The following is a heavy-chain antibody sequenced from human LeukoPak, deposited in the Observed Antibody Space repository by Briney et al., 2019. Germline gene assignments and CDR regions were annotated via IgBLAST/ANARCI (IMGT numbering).Heavy chain of an antibody. V-gene: IGHV3-30*18. CDR2: ISYDGSNK. D-gene: IGHD3-16*01. CDR1: GFIFSSYG. Sequence: GGSLRLSCAASGFIFSSYGMHWVRQAPGKGLERVAVISYDGSNKYYADSVKGRFTISRDNSKNTLYLQMSSLRAEDTAVYYCAKDGSVWYYLLYYMDVWGKGTTVTVSS. J-gene: IGHJ6*03. CDR3: AKDGSVWYYLLYYMDV.